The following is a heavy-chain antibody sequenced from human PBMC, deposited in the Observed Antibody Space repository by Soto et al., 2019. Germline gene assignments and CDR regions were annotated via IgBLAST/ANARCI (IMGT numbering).Heavy chain of an antibody. CDR1: GYTFTTYG. CDR3: ARDSPPVDY. CDR2: ISAYNGNT. V-gene: IGHV1-18*01. Sequence: QVQLVQSGAEVKKPGASVKVSCKASGYTFTTYGISWVRRAPGQGLEWMGWISAYNGNTKYAQKLQGRVTMTTDTPTSTAYVELRSVTSDDTAVYYCARDSPPVDYWGQGTLVTVSS. J-gene: IGHJ4*02.